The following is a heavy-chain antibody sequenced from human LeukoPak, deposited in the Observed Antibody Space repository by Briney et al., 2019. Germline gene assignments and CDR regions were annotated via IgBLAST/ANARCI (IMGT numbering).Heavy chain of an antibody. CDR3: AKGLDYGDYLPLGH. CDR2: ISNDGSNK. J-gene: IGHJ4*02. CDR1: GFTFSTYG. Sequence: PGRSLRLSCAASGFTFSTYGMHWVRQAPGKGLEWVTGISNDGSNKYYADSVKGRFTISRDNSKNTLYLQMNSLRAEDTAVYYCAKGLDYGDYLPLGHWGRGTLVTVSS. V-gene: IGHV3-30*18. D-gene: IGHD4-17*01.